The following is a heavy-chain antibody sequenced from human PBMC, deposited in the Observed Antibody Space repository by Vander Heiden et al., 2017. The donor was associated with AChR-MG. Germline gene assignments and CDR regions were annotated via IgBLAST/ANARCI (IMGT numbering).Heavy chain of an antibody. J-gene: IGHJ4*02. D-gene: IGHD2-15*01. CDR1: GYTFTTDG. V-gene: IGHV1-18*01. CDR3: ARDRGLVAAKGQGDY. Sequence: QVQLVQTGAEVKKPGPSVKVSCRASGYTFTTDGITWVRQAPGQGLEWMGWISDYNGNTNYAQKLQGRVTMTTDTSTSTAYMELRGLRSDDTAVYYCARDRGLVAAKGQGDYWGQGTLVTVSS. CDR2: ISDYNGNT.